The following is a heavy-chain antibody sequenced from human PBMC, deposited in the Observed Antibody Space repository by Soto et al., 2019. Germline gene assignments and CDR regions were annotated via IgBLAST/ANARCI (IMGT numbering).Heavy chain of an antibody. Sequence: GASVKVSCKASGYTFTGYYMHWVRQAPGQGLEWMGWINPNSGSTNYAQKFQGWVTMTRDTSISTAYMELSRLRSDDTAVYYCARSSTYYDFWSGYPASNYYYYGMDVWGQGTTVTVSS. J-gene: IGHJ6*02. CDR1: GYTFTGYY. CDR3: ARSSTYYDFWSGYPASNYYYYGMDV. CDR2: INPNSGST. D-gene: IGHD3-3*01. V-gene: IGHV1-2*04.